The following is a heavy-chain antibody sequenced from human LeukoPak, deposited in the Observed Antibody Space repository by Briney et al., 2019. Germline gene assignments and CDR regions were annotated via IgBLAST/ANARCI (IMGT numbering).Heavy chain of an antibody. CDR2: IYYSGST. J-gene: IGHJ4*02. CDR3: ARDHDPNYFDY. Sequence: SETLSLTCTVSGGSISSGDYYWSWIRQPPGKGLEWIGYIYYSGSTYYNPSLKSRVTISVDTSKNQFSPKLSSVTAADTAVYYCARDHDPNYFDYWGQGTLVTVSS. CDR1: GGSISSGDYY. V-gene: IGHV4-30-4*01. D-gene: IGHD3-16*01.